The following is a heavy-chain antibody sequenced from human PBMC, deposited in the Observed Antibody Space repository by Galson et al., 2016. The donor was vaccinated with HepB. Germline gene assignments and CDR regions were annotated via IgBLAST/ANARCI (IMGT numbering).Heavy chain of an antibody. Sequence: SLRLSCAASGFSFSRYAMSWVRQAPGKGLDWVSGISGSGGRTHYADSVKGRSTISRDNSKNTLYLQMNSLRVEDTAVYYCAKDYVWGSYLLTHFDSWGQGTLVTVSS. CDR3: AKDYVWGSYLLTHFDS. V-gene: IGHV3-23*01. J-gene: IGHJ4*02. CDR2: ISGSGGRT. CDR1: GFSFSRYA. D-gene: IGHD3-16*02.